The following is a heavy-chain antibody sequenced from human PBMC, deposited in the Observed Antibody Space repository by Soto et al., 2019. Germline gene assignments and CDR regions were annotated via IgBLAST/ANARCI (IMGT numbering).Heavy chain of an antibody. CDR1: GFTFTNAW. V-gene: IGHV3-15*01. D-gene: IGHD3-22*01. Sequence: GGSLRLSCAASGFTFTNAWMHWVRQAPGKGLEWVGRIKRKADGATTEYAAPVKGRFTISRDDSKNTMYLQMNSLKTEDTAVYYCTTFNYYDTSGSHFHYWGQGTLVTVSS. J-gene: IGHJ1*01. CDR2: IKRKADGATT. CDR3: TTFNYYDTSGSHFHY.